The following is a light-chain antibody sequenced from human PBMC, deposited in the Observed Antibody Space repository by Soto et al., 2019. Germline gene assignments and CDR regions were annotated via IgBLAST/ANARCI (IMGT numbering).Light chain of an antibody. V-gene: IGLV4-60*03. CDR1: SGHSSYI. J-gene: IGLJ2*01. CDR2: LEGSGSY. CDR3: ETWDSNTHRGV. Sequence: QTVVTQSSSASASLGSSVKLTCTLSSGHSSYIIAWHQQQPGKAPRYLMKLEGSGSYNKGSGVPDRFSGSSSGADRYLTISNLLSEDEADYYCETWDSNTHRGVFGGGTKLTVL.